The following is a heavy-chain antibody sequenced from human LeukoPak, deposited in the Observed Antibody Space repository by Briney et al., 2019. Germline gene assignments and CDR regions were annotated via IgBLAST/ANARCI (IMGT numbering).Heavy chain of an antibody. D-gene: IGHD2-15*01. CDR1: GSSFTNYW. CDR3: ARHVGLVAATLDY. Sequence: GESLQISCKGSGSSFTNYWIGWVRQMPGKGLEWMRIVYPDDSDTRYSPSFQGQVTISADKSISTAYLQWSSLKASDTAMYYCARHVGLVAATLDYWGQGTLVTVSS. V-gene: IGHV5-51*01. J-gene: IGHJ4*02. CDR2: VYPDDSDT.